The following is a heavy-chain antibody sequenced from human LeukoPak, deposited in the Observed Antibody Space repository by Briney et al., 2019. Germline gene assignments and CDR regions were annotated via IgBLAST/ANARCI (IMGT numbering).Heavy chain of an antibody. D-gene: IGHD6-6*01. CDR1: GGSVSSGSYY. CDR3: ASSSWAYYYYYYYMDV. J-gene: IGHJ6*03. CDR2: IYYSGST. V-gene: IGHV4-61*01. Sequence: NPSETLSLTCTVSGGSVSSGSYYWSWIRQPPGKGLEWIGYIYYSGSTNYNPSLKSRVTISVDTSKNQFSLKLSSVTAADTAVYYCASSSWAYYYYYYYMDVWGKGTTVTVSS.